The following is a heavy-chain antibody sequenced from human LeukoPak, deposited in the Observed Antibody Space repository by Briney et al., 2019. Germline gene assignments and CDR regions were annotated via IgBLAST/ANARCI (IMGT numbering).Heavy chain of an antibody. J-gene: IGHJ4*02. CDR2: ISGSGGST. V-gene: IGHV3-23*01. D-gene: IGHD3-3*01. CDR1: GFTVSFYA. CDR3: AKDIGFLEWLFDY. Sequence: GGSLRLSCAASGFTVSFYAMSWVRQAPGKGLEWVSAISGSGGSTYYADSVKGRFTISRDNSKNTLYLQMNSLRAEDTAVYYYAKDIGFLEWLFDYWGQGTLVTVSS.